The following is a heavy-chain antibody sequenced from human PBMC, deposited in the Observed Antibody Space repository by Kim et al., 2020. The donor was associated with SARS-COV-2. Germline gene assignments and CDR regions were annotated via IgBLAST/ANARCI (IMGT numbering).Heavy chain of an antibody. V-gene: IGHV3-49*03. CDR3: TRDVIAVAGRRRFDY. Sequence: GGSLRLSCTASGFTFGDYAMSWFRQAPGKGLEWVGFIRSKAYGGTTEYAASVKGRFTISRDDSKSIAYLQMNSLKTEDTAVYYCTRDVIAVAGRRRFDYWGQGTLVTVSS. CDR2: IRSKAYGGTT. CDR1: GFTFGDYA. J-gene: IGHJ4*02. D-gene: IGHD6-19*01.